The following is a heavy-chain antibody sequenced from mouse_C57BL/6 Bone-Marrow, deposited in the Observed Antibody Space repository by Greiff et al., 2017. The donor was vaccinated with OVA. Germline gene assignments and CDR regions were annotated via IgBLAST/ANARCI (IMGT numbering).Heavy chain of an antibody. CDR3: ARIAYYSNYDYAMDY. J-gene: IGHJ4*01. V-gene: IGHV8-8*01. CDR2: IWWDDDK. D-gene: IGHD2-5*01. Sequence: QVTLKESGPGILQPSQTLSLTCSFSGFSLSTFGMGVGWIRQPSGKGLEWLAHIWWDDDKYYNPALKSRLTIAKDTSKNQVFLKIANVDTADTATYYCARIAYYSNYDYAMDYWGQGTSVTVSS. CDR1: GFSLSTFGMG.